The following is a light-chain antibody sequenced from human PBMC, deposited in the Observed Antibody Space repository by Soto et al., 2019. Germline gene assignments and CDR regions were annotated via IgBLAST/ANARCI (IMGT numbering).Light chain of an antibody. CDR3: QQYDSYPRT. Sequence: AIRMTQSPSSFSASTGDRVTITCRASQGISSYLAWYQQKPGKAPKLLIYSASTLQSGVPSSFSGSGSGTDFTLTISCLQSEDFATYYCQQYDSYPRTFGPGTKVDIK. CDR1: QGISSY. V-gene: IGKV1-8*01. CDR2: SAS. J-gene: IGKJ3*01.